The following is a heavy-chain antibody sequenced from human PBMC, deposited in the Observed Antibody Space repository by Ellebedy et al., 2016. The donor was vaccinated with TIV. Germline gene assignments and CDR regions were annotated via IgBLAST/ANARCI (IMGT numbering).Heavy chain of an antibody. CDR3: ARVKWELPFDY. D-gene: IGHD1-26*01. J-gene: IGHJ4*02. V-gene: IGHV1-3*01. CDR1: GYTFTDYY. Sequence: AASVKVSCKASGYTFTDYYMHWVRQAPGQRLEWMGWINAGNGNTKYSQKFQGRVTITRDTSASTAYMELSSLRSEDTAVYYCARVKWELPFDYWGQGTLVTVSS. CDR2: INAGNGNT.